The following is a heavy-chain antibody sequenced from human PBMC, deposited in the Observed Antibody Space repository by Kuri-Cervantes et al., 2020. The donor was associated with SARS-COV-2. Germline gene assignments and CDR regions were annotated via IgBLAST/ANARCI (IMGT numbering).Heavy chain of an antibody. V-gene: IGHV3-30*02. Sequence: GGSLRPSCAASGFTFSSYGMHWVRQAPGKGLEWVAFIRYDGSNKYYADSVKGRFTISRDNAKNSLYLQMNSLRAEDTAVYYCARVRSWDEYFDYWGQGTLVTVSS. J-gene: IGHJ4*02. CDR3: ARVRSWDEYFDY. CDR2: IRYDGSNK. CDR1: GFTFSSYG. D-gene: IGHD6-13*01.